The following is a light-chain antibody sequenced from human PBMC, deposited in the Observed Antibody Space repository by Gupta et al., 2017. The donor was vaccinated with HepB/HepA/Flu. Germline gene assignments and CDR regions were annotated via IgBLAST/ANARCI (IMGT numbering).Light chain of an antibody. CDR2: EAS. Sequence: DIVLTLSPASLALSLGERATINCKSSQTGLYSYDRKNYLAWYQQKPGKPPKVLIYEASIRAAGVPDRFSGSGSGTDFTLTVSTLQAEDVAVYYCQQYYSVPRTFGQGTKVEI. CDR3: QQYYSVPRT. J-gene: IGKJ1*01. CDR1: QTGLYSYDRKNY. V-gene: IGKV4-1*01.